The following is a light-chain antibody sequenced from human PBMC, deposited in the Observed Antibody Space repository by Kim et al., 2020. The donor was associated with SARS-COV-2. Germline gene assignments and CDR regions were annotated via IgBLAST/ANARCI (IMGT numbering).Light chain of an antibody. CDR3: QQANSFPLT. V-gene: IGKV1-12*01. J-gene: IGKJ4*01. CDR1: QGISSW. CDR2: GAT. Sequence: SVGDRVTITCRASQGISSWLAWYQKKPGKAPYRLIYGATSLQSGVPSRFSGSGSGTDFTLTISSLQPEDFATYYCQQANSFPLTFGGGTKVDIK.